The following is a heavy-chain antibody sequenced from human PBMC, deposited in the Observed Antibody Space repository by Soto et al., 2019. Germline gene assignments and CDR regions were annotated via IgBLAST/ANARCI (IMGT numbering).Heavy chain of an antibody. CDR2: IYHMGST. CDR3: ARGERQQQRDY. V-gene: IGHV4-4*02. CDR1: GDSISSSNW. D-gene: IGHD6-13*01. J-gene: IGHJ4*02. Sequence: QVQLQESGPGLVKPSGTLSLTCNVSGDSISSSNWWSCVRQPPGKGLEWIGEIYHMGSTNYNPSLKSRVIISVDKAKNQFFLELTSVTAADTAVYFCARGERQQQRDYWGQGTLVTVSS.